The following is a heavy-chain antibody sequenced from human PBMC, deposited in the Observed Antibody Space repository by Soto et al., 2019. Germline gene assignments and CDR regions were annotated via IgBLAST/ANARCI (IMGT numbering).Heavy chain of an antibody. CDR2: IIPMLGIA. CDR3: ARDWSP. CDR1: GGTFSTYT. V-gene: IGHV1-69*08. J-gene: IGHJ4*02. Sequence: QVQLVQSGAEVKKPGSSVKVSCKASGGTFSTYTISWVRQAPGQGLEWMGRIIPMLGIANYAQNFQGRVTITADKSTNTAYMELISLRSEDTAVYYCARDWSPWGQGTLVTVSS.